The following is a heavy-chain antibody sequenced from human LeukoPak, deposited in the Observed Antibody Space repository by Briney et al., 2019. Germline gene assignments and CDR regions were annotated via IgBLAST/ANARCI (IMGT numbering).Heavy chain of an antibody. CDR1: GFTFSSYW. J-gene: IGHJ5*02. CDR3: ARGAAAAWGFWFDP. Sequence: TGGSLRLSCAASGFTFSSYWMSWVRQAPGKGLEWVANIKQDGSEKYYVDSVKGRFTISRDNAKNSLYLQMNSLRAEDTAVYYCARGAAAAWGFWFDPWGQGTLVTVSS. D-gene: IGHD6-13*01. V-gene: IGHV3-7*01. CDR2: IKQDGSEK.